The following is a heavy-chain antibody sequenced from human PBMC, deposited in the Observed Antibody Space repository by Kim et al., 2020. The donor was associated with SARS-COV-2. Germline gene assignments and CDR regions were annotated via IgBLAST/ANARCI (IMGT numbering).Heavy chain of an antibody. V-gene: IGHV3-48*02. CDR3: ARDRLQGSGGSCYSSDY. D-gene: IGHD2-15*01. Sequence: GGSLRLSCAASGFTFSSYSMNWVRQAPGKGLQWVSYISSSSSTIYYADSVKGRFTISRDNAKNSLYLQMNSLRDEDTAVYYCARDRLQGSGGSCYSSDYWGQGTLVTVSS. J-gene: IGHJ4*02. CDR2: ISSSSSTI. CDR1: GFTFSSYS.